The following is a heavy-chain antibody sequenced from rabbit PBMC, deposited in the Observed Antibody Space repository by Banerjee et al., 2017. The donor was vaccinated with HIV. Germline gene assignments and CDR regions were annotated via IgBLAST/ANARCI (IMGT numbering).Heavy chain of an antibody. Sequence: QSLEESGGDLVKPGASLTLTCTASGFSFSSYYYICWVRQAPGKGLEWIGCIYIGDGNTYYATWVNGRFSISKTSSTTVTLQMTSLTAADTATYFCARDWAGNSNYNAYYFNLWGPGTLVTVS. J-gene: IGHJ4*01. CDR3: ARDWAGNSNYNAYYFNL. D-gene: IGHD8-1*01. CDR2: IYIGDGNT. CDR1: GFSFSSYYY. V-gene: IGHV1S40*01.